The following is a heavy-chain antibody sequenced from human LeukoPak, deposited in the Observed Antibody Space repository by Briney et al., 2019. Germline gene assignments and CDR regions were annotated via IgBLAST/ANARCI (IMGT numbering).Heavy chain of an antibody. V-gene: IGHV3-30*02. CDR1: GFTFSTYS. CDR2: IRHDGSNK. D-gene: IGHD2-2*01. J-gene: IGHJ4*02. CDR3: AKDHEGYCSSTSCFYFDY. Sequence: GGSLRLSCAASGFTFSTYSMNSGCQAPGKGLWWGAFIRHDGSNKYYADSVKGRFTISRDNSKNTLYLQMNSLRAEDTAVYYCAKDHEGYCSSTSCFYFDYWGQGTLVTVSS.